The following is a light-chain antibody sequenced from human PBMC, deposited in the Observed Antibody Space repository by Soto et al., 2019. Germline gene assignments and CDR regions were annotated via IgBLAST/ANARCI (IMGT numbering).Light chain of an antibody. J-gene: IGLJ1*01. CDR3: EAWDSNTRV. Sequence: QLVLTQSSSASASLGSSVKLTCTLSSGHSSDIIAWHQQQPGKAPRYLMKLEGSGSYNKWSGVPDRFSGSRSGTDRYLTISNLQSEDEADYYCEAWDSNTRVFGSGTKVTVL. CDR2: LEGSGSY. V-gene: IGLV4-60*03. CDR1: SGHSSDI.